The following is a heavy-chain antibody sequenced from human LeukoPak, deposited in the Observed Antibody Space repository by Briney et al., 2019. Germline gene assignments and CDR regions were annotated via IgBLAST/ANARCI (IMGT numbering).Heavy chain of an antibody. CDR3: ARGHTAVTRHFDF. CDR2: IYWNGGST. D-gene: IGHD2-21*02. J-gene: IGHJ4*02. Sequence: PGGTLRLSCAVSGFTFDDDGMSWVRQAPGKGLEWICGIYWNGGSTGNASPVKGLFTLFRANAKNFLYLQMYRLRAENTALYYCARGHTAVTRHFDFWGQGTLVTVSS. CDR1: GFTFDDDG. V-gene: IGHV3-20*04.